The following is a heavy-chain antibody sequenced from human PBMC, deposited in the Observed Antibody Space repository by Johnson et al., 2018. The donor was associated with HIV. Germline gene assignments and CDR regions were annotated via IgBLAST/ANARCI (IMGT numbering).Heavy chain of an antibody. CDR2: INWSGGGT. D-gene: IGHD3-22*01. Sequence: EVQLVESGGDVVRPGGSLRISCVASGFELYEYDVSWVRQVPGKGLEWVSGINWSGGGTSYADSVKGRFTVSSDNAKNSLFLQMNSLRAEDTALYYCARAMYYFDTSGYLIRPRAFDIWGQGTVVTVSS. CDR1: GFELYEYD. J-gene: IGHJ3*02. V-gene: IGHV3-20*04. CDR3: ARAMYYFDTSGYLIRPRAFDI.